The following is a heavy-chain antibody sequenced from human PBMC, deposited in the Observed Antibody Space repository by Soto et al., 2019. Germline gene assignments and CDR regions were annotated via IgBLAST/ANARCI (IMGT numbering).Heavy chain of an antibody. J-gene: IGHJ5*02. D-gene: IGHD6-13*01. CDR3: ALHNSSSLGNWFDP. Sequence: GASVKVSCKASGGTFSSYAISWVRQAPGQGLEWMGGIIPIFGTANYAQKFQGRVTITADESTSTAYMELSSLRSEDTAVYYCALHNSSSLGNWFDPWGQGTLVTVSS. V-gene: IGHV1-69*13. CDR2: IIPIFGTA. CDR1: GGTFSSYA.